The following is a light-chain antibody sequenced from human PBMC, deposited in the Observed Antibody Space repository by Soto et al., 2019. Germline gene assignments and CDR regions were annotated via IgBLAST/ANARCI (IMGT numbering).Light chain of an antibody. J-gene: IGLJ2*01. CDR3: SSYTGSSVV. Sequence: QSALTQPASVSGSPGQSITISCTGSNSDIGGYNYVSWYQHHPGKAPKILIFEVSNRPSGVSNRFSGSKSGNTASLTISGLQAEHEADYYCSSYTGSSVVFGGGTKVTVL. V-gene: IGLV2-14*01. CDR2: EVS. CDR1: NSDIGGYNY.